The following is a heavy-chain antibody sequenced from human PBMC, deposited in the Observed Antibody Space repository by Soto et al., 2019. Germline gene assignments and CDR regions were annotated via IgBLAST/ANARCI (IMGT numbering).Heavy chain of an antibody. Sequence: GGSLRLSCAASGFSFGNYWMSWVRQAPGKGLEWLASIKEDGSERYYLDSVKGRFTISRDNAKDSLSLQMNSLRGEDTAFYYCARDVGPVTIFGEALSGYFDFWGQGTLVTVSS. CDR1: GFSFGNYW. D-gene: IGHD3-3*01. CDR3: ARDVGPVTIFGEALSGYFDF. J-gene: IGHJ4*02. CDR2: IKEDGSER. V-gene: IGHV3-7*03.